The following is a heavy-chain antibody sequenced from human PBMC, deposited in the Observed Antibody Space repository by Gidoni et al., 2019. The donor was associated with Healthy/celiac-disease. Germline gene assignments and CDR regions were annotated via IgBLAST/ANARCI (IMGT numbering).Heavy chain of an antibody. D-gene: IGHD6-25*01. V-gene: IGHV3-30-3*01. Sequence: QVQLVESGGGVVQPGRSLRLSCAASGFPFSSYAMHWVRQAPGKGLEWVAVISYDGSNKYYADSVKGRFTISRDNSKNTLYLQMNSLRAEDTAVYYCARESPGGSGAFDIWGQGTMVTVSS. J-gene: IGHJ3*02. CDR1: GFPFSSYA. CDR3: ARESPGGSGAFDI. CDR2: ISYDGSNK.